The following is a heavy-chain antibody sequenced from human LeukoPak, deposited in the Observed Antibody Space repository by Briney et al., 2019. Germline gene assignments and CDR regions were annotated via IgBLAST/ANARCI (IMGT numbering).Heavy chain of an antibody. CDR1: GFTFSSYA. Sequence: GRSLRLSCAASGFTFSSYAMHWVRLAPGKGLEWVAVIWYDGNNKYYADSVKGRFTISGDNSKNTLYLQMNSLRAEDTAVYYCARETSGHHDYWGQGTLVTVSS. D-gene: IGHD3-10*01. CDR2: IWYDGNNK. J-gene: IGHJ4*02. CDR3: ARETSGHHDY. V-gene: IGHV3-33*01.